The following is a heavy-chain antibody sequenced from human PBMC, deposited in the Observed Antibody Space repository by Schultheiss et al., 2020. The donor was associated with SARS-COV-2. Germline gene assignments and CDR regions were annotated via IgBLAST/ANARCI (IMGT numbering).Heavy chain of an antibody. CDR2: ISSSGSFT. V-gene: IGHV3-11*06. CDR3: ARESGARVTDY. CDR1: GFTFSDYY. Sequence: GGSLRLSCAASGFTFSDYYMNWIRQVPGKGLEWISYISSSGSFTNYADSVKGRFTISRDNAKNSVYLQMNSLRAEDTAVYHCARESGARVTDYWGQGTLVTVSS. J-gene: IGHJ4*02. D-gene: IGHD2-21*02.